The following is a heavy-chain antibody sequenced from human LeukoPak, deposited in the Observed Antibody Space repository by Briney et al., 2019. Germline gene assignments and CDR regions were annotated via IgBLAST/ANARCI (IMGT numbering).Heavy chain of an antibody. CDR1: GYSFTSYW. CDR3: AAYYYDSSGYYLQYFDY. J-gene: IGHJ4*02. Sequence: GGSLKISCKGSGYSFTSYWIGWVRQMPGKGLEWMGIIYPGDSDTRYSPSFQGQVTISADKSISTAYLQWSSLKASDTAMYYCAAYYYDSSGYYLQYFDYWGQGTLVTVSS. V-gene: IGHV5-51*01. CDR2: IYPGDSDT. D-gene: IGHD3-22*01.